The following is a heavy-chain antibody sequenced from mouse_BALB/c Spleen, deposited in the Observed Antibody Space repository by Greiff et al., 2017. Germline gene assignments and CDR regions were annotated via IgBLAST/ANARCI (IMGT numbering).Heavy chain of an antibody. Sequence: EVQGVESGGGLVQPGGSRKLSCAASGFTFSSFGMHWVRQAPEKGLEWVAYISSGSSTIYYADTVKGRFTISRDNPKNTLFLQMTSLRSEDTAMYYCARSGRYDPDFGYWGQGTTLTVSS. CDR3: ARSGRYDPDFGY. D-gene: IGHD2-14*01. V-gene: IGHV5-17*02. J-gene: IGHJ2*01. CDR1: GFTFSSFG. CDR2: ISSGSSTI.